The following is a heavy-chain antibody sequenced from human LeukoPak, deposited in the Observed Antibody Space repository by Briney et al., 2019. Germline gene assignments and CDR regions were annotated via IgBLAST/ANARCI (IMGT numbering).Heavy chain of an antibody. V-gene: IGHV3-43D*03. CDR3: AKEPVRRYYYYYMDV. CDR2: ISWDGGST. D-gene: IGHD3-10*01. CDR1: GFTFDDYD. Sequence: GGSLRLSCAASGFTFDDYDMHWVRQAPGKGLEWVSLISWDGGSTYYADSVKGRFTISRDNSKNSLYLQMNSLRAEDTALYYCAKEPVRRYYYYYMDVWGKGTTVTVSS. J-gene: IGHJ6*03.